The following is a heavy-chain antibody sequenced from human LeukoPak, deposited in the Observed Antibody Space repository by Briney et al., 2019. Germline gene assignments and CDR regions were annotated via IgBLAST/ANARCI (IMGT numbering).Heavy chain of an antibody. V-gene: IGHV4-38-2*01. CDR1: GFSISSTYY. CDR3: ARINAPVATFDY. CDR2: ITHSGNT. J-gene: IGHJ4*02. D-gene: IGHD2-21*01. Sequence: SETLSLTCAVSGFSISSTYYGAWIRQTPGKGLEWIATITHSGNTYYISSLESRLTISLDTYKRHFSLRLTSVTAADTAVYYCARINAPVATFDYWGLGTLVAVSS.